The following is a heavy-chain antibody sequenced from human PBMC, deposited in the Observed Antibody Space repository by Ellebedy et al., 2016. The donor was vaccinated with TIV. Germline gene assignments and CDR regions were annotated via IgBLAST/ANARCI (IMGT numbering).Heavy chain of an antibody. CDR1: GFTFNIYG. J-gene: IGHJ4*02. CDR2: ISAYNGNT. CDR3: ARYSQGADGAGY. D-gene: IGHD4-11*01. V-gene: IGHV1-18*04. Sequence: AASVKVSCKTSGFTFNIYGFIWVRQAPGQGLEWMGWISAYNGNTNYAQKFQGRVTVTTDTSTSTAFMELRSLRSDDTAMYYCARYSQGADGAGYWGQGTLVSVSS.